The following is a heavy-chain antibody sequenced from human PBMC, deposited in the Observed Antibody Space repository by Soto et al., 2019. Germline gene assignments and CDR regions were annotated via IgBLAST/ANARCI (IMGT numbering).Heavy chain of an antibody. CDR1: GFTFSSYS. J-gene: IGHJ6*02. CDR3: TYCSSTSCYLFYYYYGMDV. V-gene: IGHV3-21*01. CDR2: ISSSSYI. D-gene: IGHD2-2*01. Sequence: GGSLRLSCAASGFTFSSYSMNWVRQAPGKGLEWVSSISSSSYIYYADSVKGRFTISRDNAKNSLYLQVNSLRAEDTAVYYCTYCSSTSCYLFYYYYGMDVWGQGTTVTVSS.